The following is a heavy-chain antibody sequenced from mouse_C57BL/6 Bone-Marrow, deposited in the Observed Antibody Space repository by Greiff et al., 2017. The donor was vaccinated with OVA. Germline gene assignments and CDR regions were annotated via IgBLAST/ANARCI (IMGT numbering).Heavy chain of an antibody. V-gene: IGHV5-15*01. D-gene: IGHD1-1*01. CDR1: GFTFSDYG. J-gene: IGHJ2*01. CDR2: ISNLAYSI. CDR3: ARQDYYGSSYFDY. Sequence: EVKLVESGGGLVQPGGSLKLSCAASGFTFSDYGMAWVRQAPRKGPEWVAFISNLAYSIYYADTVTGRFTISRGNAKNTLYLEMSSLRSEDTAMYYCARQDYYGSSYFDYWGQGTTLTVSS.